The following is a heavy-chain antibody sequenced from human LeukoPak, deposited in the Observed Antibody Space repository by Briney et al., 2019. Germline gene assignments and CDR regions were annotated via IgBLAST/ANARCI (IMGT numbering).Heavy chain of an antibody. J-gene: IGHJ4*02. D-gene: IGHD6-6*01. V-gene: IGHV1-2*02. CDR3: ARADSSSSPFDY. Sequence: ASVKVSCKASGYTFTGYYMHWVRQAPGQGLEWMGWINPNSGGTNYAQKFQGRVTMTRDTSTSTAYMELSRLRSDDTAVYYCARADSSSSPFDYWGQGTLVTVSS. CDR1: GYTFTGYY. CDR2: INPNSGGT.